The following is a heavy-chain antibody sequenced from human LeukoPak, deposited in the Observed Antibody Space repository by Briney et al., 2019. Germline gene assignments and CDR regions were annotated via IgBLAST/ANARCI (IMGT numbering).Heavy chain of an antibody. Sequence: SETLSLTCAVYGGSFSGYYWSWIRQPPGKGLEWIGEINHSGSTNYNPSLKSRVTISVDTSKNQFSLKLSSVTAADTAVYYCARRMGDQHSSSEEVDYWGQGTLVTVSS. CDR1: GGSFSGYY. V-gene: IGHV4-34*01. J-gene: IGHJ4*02. D-gene: IGHD6-6*01. CDR3: ARRMGDQHSSSEEVDY. CDR2: INHSGST.